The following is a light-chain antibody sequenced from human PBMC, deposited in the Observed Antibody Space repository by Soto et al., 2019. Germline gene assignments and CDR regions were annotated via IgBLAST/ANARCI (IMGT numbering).Light chain of an antibody. Sequence: EIVLTQSPATLSLSPGERATLSCRASQSVNSYLAWYQQKPGQAPRLLIYGASNRATGIPARFSGSGSGTDFTLTISSLEAEDFAVYFCQQRSNWPFNFGPGTKVDIK. CDR1: QSVNSY. CDR3: QQRSNWPFN. J-gene: IGKJ3*01. CDR2: GAS. V-gene: IGKV3-11*01.